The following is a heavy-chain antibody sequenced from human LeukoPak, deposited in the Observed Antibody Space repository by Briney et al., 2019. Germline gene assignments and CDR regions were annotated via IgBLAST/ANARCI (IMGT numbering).Heavy chain of an antibody. D-gene: IGHD3-3*01. CDR1: GYTFTGYN. Sequence: SVKVSCKASGYTFTGYNMHWLRPAPGQRLEWVGGIIPIFGTANYAQKFQGRVTITADESTSTAYMELSSLRSEDTAVYYCARERGSNTIFGVVISGNYMDVWGKGTTVTVSS. CDR3: ARERGSNTIFGVVISGNYMDV. CDR2: IIPIFGTA. V-gene: IGHV1-69*13. J-gene: IGHJ6*03.